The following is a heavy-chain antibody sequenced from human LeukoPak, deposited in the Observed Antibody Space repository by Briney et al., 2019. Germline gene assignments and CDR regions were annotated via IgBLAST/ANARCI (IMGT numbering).Heavy chain of an antibody. D-gene: IGHD1-1*01. CDR1: GFTSSNYA. J-gene: IGHJ4*02. Sequence: GGSLRLFCVASGFTSSNYAMSWVRQAPGKGLEWVANIKQDGSEKHYVDSVKGRFTISRDNAKNSLYLQMNSLRAEDTAVYYCARALTTLTYEGYWGQGTLVTVSS. CDR3: ARALTTLTYEGY. CDR2: IKQDGSEK. V-gene: IGHV3-7*01.